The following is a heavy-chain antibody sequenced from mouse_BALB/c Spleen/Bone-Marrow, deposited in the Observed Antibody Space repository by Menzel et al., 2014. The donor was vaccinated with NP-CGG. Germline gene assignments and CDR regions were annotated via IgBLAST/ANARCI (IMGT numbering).Heavy chain of an antibody. J-gene: IGHJ4*01. CDR1: GYAFTNYL. CDR2: INPGSGGT. Sequence: VKLQESGAELVRPGTSVKVSCKASGYAFTNYLIEWVKQRPGQGLEWIGVINPGSGGTNYNEKFKGKATLTADKSSSTAYMQLSSLTSDDSAVHFCARWDYAMDYWGQGTSVTVSS. V-gene: IGHV1-54*01. CDR3: ARWDYAMDY.